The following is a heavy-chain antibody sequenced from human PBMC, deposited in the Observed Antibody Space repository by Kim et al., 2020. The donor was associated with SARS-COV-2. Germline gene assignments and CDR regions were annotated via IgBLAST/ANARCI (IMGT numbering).Heavy chain of an antibody. CDR2: TNRHGIEK. CDR3: VRDIGKETFDS. CDR1: GFIFNSYW. D-gene: IGHD2-15*01. Sequence: GGSLRLSCAASGFIFNSYWMNWVRQAPGKGMEWVARTNRHGIEKNYTDSTRGRFTISRDNAENIVYLEMSSLRVDDTARYYCVRDIGKETFDSWGQGTLVTVSS. J-gene: IGHJ4*02. V-gene: IGHV3-7*03.